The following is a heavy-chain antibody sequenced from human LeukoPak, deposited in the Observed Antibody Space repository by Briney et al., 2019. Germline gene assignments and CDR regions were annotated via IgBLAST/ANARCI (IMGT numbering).Heavy chain of an antibody. CDR1: GGSISGYY. D-gene: IGHD2-15*01. Sequence: SETLSLTCTVSGGSISGYYWSWIRQPPGKGLEWIGYIYYSGHTNYNPSLKSRVTISVDTSKNQCSLKLSSVTAADTAVYYCARGDCSGGSCSPLPLDYWGQGTLLTVSS. CDR2: IYYSGHT. J-gene: IGHJ4*02. CDR3: ARGDCSGGSCSPLPLDY. V-gene: IGHV4-59*01.